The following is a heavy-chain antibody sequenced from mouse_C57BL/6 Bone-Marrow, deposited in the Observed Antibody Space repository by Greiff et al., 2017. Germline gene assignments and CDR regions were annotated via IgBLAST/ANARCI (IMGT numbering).Heavy chain of an antibody. CDR2: IYPGDGDT. V-gene: IGHV1-82*01. Sequence: VQLQQSGPELVKPGASVKISCKASGYAFSSSWMNWVKQRPGKGLEWIGRIYPGDGDTNYNGKFKGKATLTADKSSSTAYMQLSSLTSEDSAVYFCARSRGTYSYFDYWGQGTTLTVSS. CDR3: ARSRGTYSYFDY. J-gene: IGHJ2*01. CDR1: GYAFSSSW. D-gene: IGHD2-10*01.